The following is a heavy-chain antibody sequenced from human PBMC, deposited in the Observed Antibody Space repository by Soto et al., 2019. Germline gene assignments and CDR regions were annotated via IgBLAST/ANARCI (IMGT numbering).Heavy chain of an antibody. CDR3: AKEGSIAATRYLDY. V-gene: IGHV3-23*01. Sequence: GKGLEWVSAISGSGGSTYYADSVKGRFTISRDNSKNTLYLQMNSLRAEDTAVYYCAKEGSIAATRYLDYWGQGSLVTVSS. J-gene: IGHJ4*02. CDR2: ISGSGGST. D-gene: IGHD6-6*01.